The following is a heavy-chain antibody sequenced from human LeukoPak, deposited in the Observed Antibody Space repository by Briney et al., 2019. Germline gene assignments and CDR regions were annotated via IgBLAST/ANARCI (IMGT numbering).Heavy chain of an antibody. CDR2: INHSGST. Sequence: SETLSLTRTVSGGSISSYYWSWIRQPPGKGLEWIGEINHSGSTNYNPSLKSRVIISVDMSKNQFSLKLSSVTAADTAVYYCARRGVYYDSSGYHYYFDYWGQGTLVTVSS. CDR3: ARRGVYYDSSGYHYYFDY. CDR1: GGSISSYY. D-gene: IGHD3-22*01. V-gene: IGHV4-34*01. J-gene: IGHJ4*02.